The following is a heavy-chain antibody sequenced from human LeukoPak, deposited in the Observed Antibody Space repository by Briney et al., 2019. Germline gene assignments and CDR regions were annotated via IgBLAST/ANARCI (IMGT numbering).Heavy chain of an antibody. J-gene: IGHJ6*02. CDR3: ARDYYGSGSYDPRIYGMDV. V-gene: IGHV1-46*01. Sequence: ASVKVSCKASGYTFTNYYIHWVRQAPGQGLEWMGIINPSGGSTSYAQKFQGRVTMTRDTSISTAYMELSRLRSDDTAVYYCARDYYGSGSYDPRIYGMDVWGQGTTVTVSS. CDR2: INPSGGST. CDR1: GYTFTNYY. D-gene: IGHD3-10*01.